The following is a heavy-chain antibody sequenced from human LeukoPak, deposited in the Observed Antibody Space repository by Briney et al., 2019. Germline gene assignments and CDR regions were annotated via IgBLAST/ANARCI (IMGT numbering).Heavy chain of an antibody. D-gene: IGHD1-26*01. V-gene: IGHV6-1*01. Sequence: SQTLSLTCAISGESVSTNSATWIWLRQSQSRSLEWLSRTYYRSKWNNDYAVSMKSRITINPDTSKNQFSLQLNSVTPEDTAVYYCARLVGASWFDSWGQGTLVTVSS. CDR1: GESVSTNSAT. CDR3: ARLVGASWFDS. CDR2: TYYRSKWNN. J-gene: IGHJ5*01.